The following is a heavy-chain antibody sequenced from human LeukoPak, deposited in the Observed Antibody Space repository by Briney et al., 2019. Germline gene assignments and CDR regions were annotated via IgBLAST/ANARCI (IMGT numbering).Heavy chain of an antibody. V-gene: IGHV3-23*01. CDR3: AKDFGYYGSGSYFDY. Sequence: GGSLRLSCAASGFTFSSYAMSWVRQAPGKGLEWVSAISGSGGSTYYADSVKGRFTISRDNSKNTLYLQMNSLRAEDTAVYYCAKDFGYYGSGSYFDYWGQGTLVTVSS. J-gene: IGHJ4*02. CDR1: GFTFSSYA. D-gene: IGHD3-10*01. CDR2: ISGSGGST.